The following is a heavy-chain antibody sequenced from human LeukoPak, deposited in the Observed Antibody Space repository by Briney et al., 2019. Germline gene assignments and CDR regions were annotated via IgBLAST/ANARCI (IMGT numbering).Heavy chain of an antibody. Sequence: PGGSLRLSCAASGFTFSSYWTHWVRQAPGKGRVGVSRINSDGSSTSYADSVKGRFTISRDNAKNTLYLQMNSLRAEDTAVYYCARDRADHYGDYVVDWYFDLWGRGTLVTVSS. CDR3: ARDRADHYGDYVVDWYFDL. CDR2: INSDGSST. D-gene: IGHD4-17*01. V-gene: IGHV3-74*01. J-gene: IGHJ2*01. CDR1: GFTFSSYW.